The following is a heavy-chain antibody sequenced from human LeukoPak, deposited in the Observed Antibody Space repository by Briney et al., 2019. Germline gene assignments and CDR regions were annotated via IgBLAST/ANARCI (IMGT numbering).Heavy chain of an antibody. V-gene: IGHV1-2*02. J-gene: IGHJ4*02. CDR3: ATGSYGDYPDY. CDR2: FNPNSGGT. CDR1: GYTFTGYY. Sequence: ASVKVSCKASGYTFTGYYTHWVPQAPGQGLEWMGWFNPNSGGTNYAQKFQGRVTMTRDTSISTAYMELSRLRSDDTAVYYCATGSYGDYPDYWGQGTLVTVSS. D-gene: IGHD4-17*01.